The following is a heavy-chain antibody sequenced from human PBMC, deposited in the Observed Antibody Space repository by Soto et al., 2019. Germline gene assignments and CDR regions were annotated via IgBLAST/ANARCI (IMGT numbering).Heavy chain of an antibody. Sequence: ASVKVSCKASGYTFTSYAMHWVRQAPGQRLEWMGWINAGNGNTKYSQKFQGRVTITRDTSASTAYMELSSLRSEDTAVYYCARDWDTAMVNLFDYWGQGTLVTVSS. J-gene: IGHJ4*02. CDR3: ARDWDTAMVNLFDY. CDR2: INAGNGNT. D-gene: IGHD5-18*01. V-gene: IGHV1-3*01. CDR1: GYTFTSYA.